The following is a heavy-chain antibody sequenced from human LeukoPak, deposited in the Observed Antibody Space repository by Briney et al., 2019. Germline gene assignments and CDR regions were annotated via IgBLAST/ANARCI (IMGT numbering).Heavy chain of an antibody. Sequence: SETLSLTCTVSGGSISSYYWSWLRQPPGKGLEWIGYIYYSGSTNYNPSLKSRVTISVDTSKNQFSLKLSSVTAADTAAYYCARDNDDAFDIWGQGTMVTVSS. CDR2: IYYSGST. J-gene: IGHJ3*02. CDR3: ARDNDDAFDI. CDR1: GGSISSYY. D-gene: IGHD2-8*01. V-gene: IGHV4-59*01.